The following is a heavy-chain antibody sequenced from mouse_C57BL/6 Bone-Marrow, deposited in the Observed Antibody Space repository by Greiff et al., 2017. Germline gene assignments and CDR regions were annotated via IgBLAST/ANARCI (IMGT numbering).Heavy chain of an antibody. CDR3: ARGGNSMVTTKGFAY. V-gene: IGHV1-69*01. CDR1: GYTFTSYW. CDR2: IDPSDSYA. Sequence: QVQLQQPGAELVMPGASVKLSCKASGYTFTSYWMHWVKQRPAQGLEWIGEIDPSDSYANYNQKFKGKSTLTVDKSSSTAYMQLSSLTSEDSAVXYCARGGNSMVTTKGFAYWGQGTLVTVSA. D-gene: IGHD2-1*01. J-gene: IGHJ3*01.